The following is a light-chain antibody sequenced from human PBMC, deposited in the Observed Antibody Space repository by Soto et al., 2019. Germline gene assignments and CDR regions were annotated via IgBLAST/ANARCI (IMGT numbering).Light chain of an antibody. V-gene: IGKV3-15*01. CDR2: GAS. CDR3: QQYNNSPLT. Sequence: EIVMTQSPATLSVSPGERATLSCRASQSVSSNLAWYQQKPGQAPRLLIYGASTRATGIPARFSGSGSGTEFTLTISILHSEDFAVYYCQQYNNSPLTFGGGTKVEIK. J-gene: IGKJ4*01. CDR1: QSVSSN.